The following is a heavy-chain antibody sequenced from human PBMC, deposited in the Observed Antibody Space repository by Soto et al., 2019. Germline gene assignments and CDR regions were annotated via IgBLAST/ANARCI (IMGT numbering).Heavy chain of an antibody. J-gene: IGHJ4*02. D-gene: IGHD3-16*02. CDR1: GFTFSSYA. CDR3: AKDVYVWGSYRSYFAY. Sequence: GGALRLSCAASGFTFSSYAMSWVRQDPGKGLEWVSAISGSGGSTYYADSVKGRFTISRDNSKNTLYLQMNSLRAEDTAVYCCAKDVYVWGSYRSYFAYWGQGTLVTVSS. V-gene: IGHV3-23*01. CDR2: ISGSGGST.